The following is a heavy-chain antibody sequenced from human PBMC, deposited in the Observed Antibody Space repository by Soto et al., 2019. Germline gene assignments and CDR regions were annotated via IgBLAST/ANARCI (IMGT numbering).Heavy chain of an antibody. V-gene: IGHV3-33*01. D-gene: IGHD1-26*01. Sequence: QVQLVEAGGGVVQPGRSLRLSSAASGFTFNNYGMHWVRQAPGKGLGWVALIWHDGSNKGYADSVKGRFTISRDNSKNTLNLQMNRLRVEDTAVYYCTRAAIKGELLDYWGQGTQVTVSS. CDR1: GFTFNNYG. J-gene: IGHJ4*02. CDR3: TRAAIKGELLDY. CDR2: IWHDGSNK.